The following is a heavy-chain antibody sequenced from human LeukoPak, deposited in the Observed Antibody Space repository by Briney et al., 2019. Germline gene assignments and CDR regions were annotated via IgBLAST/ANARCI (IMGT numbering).Heavy chain of an antibody. CDR2: ISANNGNT. V-gene: IGHV1-18*01. CDR1: GYTFTSYG. D-gene: IGHD3-22*01. Sequence: ASVKVSCKASGYTFTSYGVSWVRQAPGQGIEWMGWISANNGNTNYAQKFHGRVTMTTDTSTNIAYMELRSLRSDDTAVYYCARDRASNNDNFDYWGQGTLVTVSS. CDR3: ARDRASNNDNFDY. J-gene: IGHJ4*02.